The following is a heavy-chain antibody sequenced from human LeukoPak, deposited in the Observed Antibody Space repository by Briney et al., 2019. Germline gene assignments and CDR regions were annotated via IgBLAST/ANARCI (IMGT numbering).Heavy chain of an antibody. CDR3: ARGAWATRLGS. V-gene: IGHV4-34*01. Sequence: SETLSLACAVYGESLNSYYWSWIRQPPGKGLEWIGEIYESGSTEYNPSLKSRVTISMVPSKQQFSLSLTSVTAADTAVYYCARGAWATRLGSWGLGTPVIVSS. CDR2: IYESGST. J-gene: IGHJ4*02. D-gene: IGHD2-15*01. CDR1: GESLNSYY.